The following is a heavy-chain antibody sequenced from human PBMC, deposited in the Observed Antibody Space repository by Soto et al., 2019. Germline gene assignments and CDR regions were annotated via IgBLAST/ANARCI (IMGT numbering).Heavy chain of an antibody. CDR2: IYYSGTT. Sequence: PSETLSLTCTVSGGSISSGDYYWSWFRQPPGKGLEWIGYIYYSGTTYYNPSLKSRVTISVDRSKNQFSLKLSSVTAADTAVYYCARAHYGDYGYGMDVWGQGTTVTVSS. CDR3: ARAHYGDYGYGMDV. V-gene: IGHV4-30-4*01. J-gene: IGHJ6*02. D-gene: IGHD4-17*01. CDR1: GGSISSGDYY.